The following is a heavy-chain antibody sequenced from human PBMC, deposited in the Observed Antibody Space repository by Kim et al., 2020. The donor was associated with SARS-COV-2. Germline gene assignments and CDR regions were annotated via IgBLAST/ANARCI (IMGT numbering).Heavy chain of an antibody. CDR1: GFTFSSYG. CDR3: ARFPDYGGNSYYFDY. CDR2: IWYDGSNK. J-gene: IGHJ4*02. Sequence: GGSLRLSCAASGFTFSSYGMHWVRQAPGKGLEWVAVIWYDGSNKYYADSVKGRFTISRDNSKNTLYLQMNSLRAEDTAVYYCARFPDYGGNSYYFDYWGQGTLVTVSS. V-gene: IGHV3-33*01. D-gene: IGHD4-17*01.